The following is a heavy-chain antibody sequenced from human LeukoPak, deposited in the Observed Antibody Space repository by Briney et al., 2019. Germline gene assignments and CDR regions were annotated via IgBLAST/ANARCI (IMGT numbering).Heavy chain of an antibody. D-gene: IGHD2/OR15-2a*01. CDR1: GFTFSTYE. J-gene: IGHJ6*03. CDR2: IKQDGSEK. Sequence: PGGSLRLSCAASGFTFSTYEMSWVRQAPGKGLEWVAYIKQDGSEKYYVDSVKGRFTISRDNAKNSLYLRVNSLRAEDTAVYYCARSGNNYYYYMDVWGKGTTVTVSS. V-gene: IGHV3-7*01. CDR3: ARSGNNYYYYMDV.